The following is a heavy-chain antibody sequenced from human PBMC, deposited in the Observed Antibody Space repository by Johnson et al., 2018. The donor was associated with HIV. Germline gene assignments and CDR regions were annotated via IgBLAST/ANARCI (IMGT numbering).Heavy chain of an antibody. CDR1: GFTFSSYA. D-gene: IGHD3-22*01. CDR2: ISYDGSNK. J-gene: IGHJ3*02. V-gene: IGHV3-30*04. Sequence: QVQLVEYGGGVVQPGRSLRLSCVVSGFTFSSYAMHWVRQAPGKGLEWVALISYDGSNKYYADSVKGRFTISRDNSKNTLYLQMNSLRAEDTAVYYCAKAMIAAKGAFDIWGQGTMVTVSS. CDR3: AKAMIAAKGAFDI.